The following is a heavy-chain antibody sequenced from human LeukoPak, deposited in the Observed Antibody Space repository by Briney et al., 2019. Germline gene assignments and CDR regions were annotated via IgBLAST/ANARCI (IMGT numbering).Heavy chain of an antibody. Sequence: GGSLRLSCAASGFTFSSYAMSWVRQAPGKGLEWVSAISGSGGSTYYADSVKGRFTISRDNSKNTLHLQMNSLRAEDTAVYYCAKIVNYYGSGSYYTTLDHWGQGTLVTVSS. D-gene: IGHD3-10*01. CDR3: AKIVNYYGSGSYYTTLDH. CDR2: ISGSGGST. V-gene: IGHV3-23*01. CDR1: GFTFSSYA. J-gene: IGHJ4*02.